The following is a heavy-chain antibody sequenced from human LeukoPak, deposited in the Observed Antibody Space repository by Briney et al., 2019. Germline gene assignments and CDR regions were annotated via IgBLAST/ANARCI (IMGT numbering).Heavy chain of an antibody. V-gene: IGHV3-7*01. D-gene: IGHD3-3*01. CDR3: ASLRFLEWFDY. J-gene: IGHJ4*02. CDR2: IKQDGSEK. CDR1: GFTFTSYG. Sequence: GGSLRLSCAASGFTFTSYGMHWVRQAPGKGLEWVANIKQDGSEKYYVDSVKGRFTISRDNAKNSLYLQMNSLRAEDTAVYYCASLRFLEWFDYWGQGTLVTVSS.